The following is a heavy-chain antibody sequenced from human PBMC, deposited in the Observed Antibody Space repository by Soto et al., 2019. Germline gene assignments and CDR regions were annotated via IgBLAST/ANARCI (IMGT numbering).Heavy chain of an antibody. V-gene: IGHV3-33*01. J-gene: IGHJ4*02. CDR2: IWYDGSNK. D-gene: IGHD2-15*01. CDR1: GFTFSSYG. CDR3: ARDRGFCSGGSCYPYYFDY. Sequence: GGSLRLSCAASGFTFSSYGMHWVRQAPGKGLEWVAVIWYDGSNKYYADSVKGRFTISRDNSKNTLYLQMNSLRAEDTAVYYCARDRGFCSGGSCYPYYFDYWGQGTLVTVSS.